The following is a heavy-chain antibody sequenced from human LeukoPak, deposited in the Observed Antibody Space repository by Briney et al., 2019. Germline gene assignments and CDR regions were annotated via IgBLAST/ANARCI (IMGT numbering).Heavy chain of an antibody. CDR2: ISGSGGST. CDR1: GFTFSSYA. Sequence: GGSLRLSCAASGFTFSSYAMSWVRQAPGKGLEWVSAISGSGGSTYYPDSVKGRFTISRDNSKNTLYLQMNSLRAEDTAVYYCAKEWGVSYYYYYMDVWGKGTTVTVSS. D-gene: IGHD1-26*01. V-gene: IGHV3-23*01. J-gene: IGHJ6*03. CDR3: AKEWGVSYYYYYMDV.